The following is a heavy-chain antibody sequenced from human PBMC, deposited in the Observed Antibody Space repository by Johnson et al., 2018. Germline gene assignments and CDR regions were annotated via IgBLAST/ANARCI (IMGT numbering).Heavy chain of an antibody. J-gene: IGHJ6*02. CDR1: GDSISSYY. CDR2: IYPRGTT. Sequence: QVQLQESGPGLVKPSETLSLTCTISGDSISSYYWSWIRQAPGKGLEWVGYIYPRGTTSYNPSLESRITISMDTSTKTQIFLKLSSVTAADTAVYYCVRDHYCPTSICQYNGMDVWGQGTMVIVSS. CDR3: VRDHYCPTSICQYNGMDV. D-gene: IGHD6-6*01. V-gene: IGHV4-59*01.